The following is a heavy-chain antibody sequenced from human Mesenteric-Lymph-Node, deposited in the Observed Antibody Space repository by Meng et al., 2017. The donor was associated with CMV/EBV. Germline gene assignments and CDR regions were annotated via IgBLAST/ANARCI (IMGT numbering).Heavy chain of an antibody. V-gene: IGHV3-30*02. CDR2: IRYDGSNK. Sequence: GGSLRLSCAASGFTFSSYGMHWVRQAPGKGLEWVAFIRYDGSNKYYADSVKGRFTISRDNSKNTLYLQMNSLRAEDTAVYYCAKDRGSGMRNYFDYWGQGTLVTVSS. J-gene: IGHJ4*02. CDR1: GFTFSSYG. D-gene: IGHD6-19*01. CDR3: AKDRGSGMRNYFDY.